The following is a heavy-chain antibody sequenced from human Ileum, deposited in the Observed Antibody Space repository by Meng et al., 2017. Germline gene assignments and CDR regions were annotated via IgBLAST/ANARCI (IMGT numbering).Heavy chain of an antibody. J-gene: IGHJ4*02. CDR2: IYQVGST. CDR1: GGSISSSAYS. V-gene: IGHV4-30-2*01. D-gene: IGHD2/OR15-2a*01. CDR3: ASSTSGPELNY. Sequence: HLQLQESGPGLVMSSQTLFLTCTVSGGSISSSAYSWTWIRQPPGKGLEWIGYIYQVGSTNYNPSLKSRVTIFVDTSKNQFSLKLTSVTAADTAVYYCASSTSGPELNYWGQGTLVTVSS.